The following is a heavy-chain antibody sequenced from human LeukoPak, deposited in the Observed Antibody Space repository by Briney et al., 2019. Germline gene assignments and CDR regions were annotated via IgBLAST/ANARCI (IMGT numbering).Heavy chain of an antibody. CDR3: ATAGNYRFDY. CDR2: INPDGSTI. D-gene: IGHD1-7*01. CDR1: GSTFSNYW. J-gene: IGHJ4*02. V-gene: IGHV3-74*01. Sequence: GGSLRLSCAASGSTFSNYWVHWVRQAPGKGLVWVSRINPDGSTINYADSVKGRFTISRDNAKNTLYLQMNSLRAEDTAVYYCATAGNYRFDYWGQGTLVTVSS.